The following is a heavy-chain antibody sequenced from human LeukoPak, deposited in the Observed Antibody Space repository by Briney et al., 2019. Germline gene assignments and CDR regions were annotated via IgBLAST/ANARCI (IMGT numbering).Heavy chain of an antibody. CDR1: GYSFTSYW. CDR3: ARTYCSSTSCYHGAFDI. CDR2: IDPSDSYT. V-gene: IGHV5-10-1*01. D-gene: IGHD2-2*01. Sequence: GESLKISCKGSGYSFTSYWISWVRRMPGKGLEWMGRIDPSDSYTNYSPSFQGHVTISADKSISTAYLQWSSLKASDTAMYYCARTYCSSTSCYHGAFDIWGQGTMVTVSS. J-gene: IGHJ3*02.